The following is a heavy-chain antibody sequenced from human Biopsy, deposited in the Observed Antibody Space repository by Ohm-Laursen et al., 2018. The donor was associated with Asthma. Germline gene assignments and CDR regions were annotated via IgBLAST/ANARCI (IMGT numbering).Heavy chain of an antibody. J-gene: IGHJ6*02. CDR2: ISVYNGNT. V-gene: IGHV1-18*01. CDR1: GYTFNSAG. D-gene: IGHD3-10*01. CDR3: ARAVDYSHYYGIDV. Sequence: ASVKVSCKTSGYTFNSAGITWVRQAPEQGLEWMGWISVYNGNTKVAQKLQDRVTMITDTSTSTAYMELRSLRSDDTAAYFCARAVDYSHYYGIDVWGQGTTVTVS.